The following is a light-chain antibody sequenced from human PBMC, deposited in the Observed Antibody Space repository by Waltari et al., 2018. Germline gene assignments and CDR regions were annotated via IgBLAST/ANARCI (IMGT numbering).Light chain of an antibody. J-gene: IGKJ1*01. V-gene: IGKV4-1*01. CDR2: WAS. Sequence: DIVMTQSPDSLAVSLGERATINCKSSQSVLYSSNNKNYLAWYQQKPGQPPKLLNYWASTRESGVPDRFSGSGSGTDFTLTISSLQAEDVAVYYCQQYYSTPPFGQGTKVEIK. CDR3: QQYYSTPP. CDR1: QSVLYSSNNKNY.